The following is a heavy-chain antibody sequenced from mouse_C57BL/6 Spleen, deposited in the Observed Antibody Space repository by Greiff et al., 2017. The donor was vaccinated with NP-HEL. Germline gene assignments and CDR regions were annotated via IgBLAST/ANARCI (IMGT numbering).Heavy chain of an antibody. CDR1: GFTFSSYA. CDR2: ISSGGDYI. Sequence: EVQGVESGEGLVKPGGSLKLSCAASGFTFSSYAMSWVRQTPEKRLEWVAYISSGGDYIYYADTVKGRFTISRDNARNTLYLQMSSLKSEDTAMYYCTRDGNYGSSYDYFDYWGQGTTLTVSS. J-gene: IGHJ2*01. D-gene: IGHD1-1*01. V-gene: IGHV5-9-1*02. CDR3: TRDGNYGSSYDYFDY.